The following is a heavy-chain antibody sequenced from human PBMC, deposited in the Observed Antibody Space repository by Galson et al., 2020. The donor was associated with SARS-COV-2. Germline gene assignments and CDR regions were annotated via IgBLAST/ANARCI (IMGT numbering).Heavy chain of an antibody. CDR1: GGSISSYY. CDR3: ARVGSTGTYGDSDFDY. V-gene: IGHV4-4*07. D-gene: IGHD4-17*01. Sequence: SETLSLTCTVSGGSISSYYWSWIRQPAGKGLEWIGRIYTSGSTNYNPSLKSRVTMSVDTSKNQFSLKLSSVTAADTAVYYCARVGSTGTYGDSDFDYWGQGTLVTVSS. CDR2: IYTSGST. J-gene: IGHJ4*02.